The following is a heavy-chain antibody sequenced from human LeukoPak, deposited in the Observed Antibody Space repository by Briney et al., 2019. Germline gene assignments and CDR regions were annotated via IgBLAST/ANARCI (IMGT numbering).Heavy chain of an antibody. CDR2: IKEDGSEK. D-gene: IGHD3-22*01. Sequence: PGGSLTLPCASSGFTFSSYWLSLVHLAPGNALEGLANIKEDGSEKLYVDSMKGRFTISRDKAQNSLYLQMDSLRAEETAVYDGGRDFYYDPIWGQGTLVTVSS. CDR3: GRDFYYDPI. V-gene: IGHV3-7*01. J-gene: IGHJ4*02. CDR1: GFTFSSYW.